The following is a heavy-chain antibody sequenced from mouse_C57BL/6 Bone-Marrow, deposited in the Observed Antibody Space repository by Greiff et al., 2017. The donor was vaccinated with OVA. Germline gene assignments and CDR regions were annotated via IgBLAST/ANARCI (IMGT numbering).Heavy chain of an antibody. V-gene: IGHV14-4*01. J-gene: IGHJ3*01. D-gene: IGHD2-2*01. Sequence: EVKLVESGAELVRPGASVKLSCTASGFNIKDDYMHWVKQRPEQGLEWIGWIDPENGDTEYASKFQGKATITADTSSNTAYLQLSSLTSEDTAVYYCTISTMVTTRAWFAYWGQGTLVTVSA. CDR1: GFNIKDDY. CDR3: TISTMVTTRAWFAY. CDR2: IDPENGDT.